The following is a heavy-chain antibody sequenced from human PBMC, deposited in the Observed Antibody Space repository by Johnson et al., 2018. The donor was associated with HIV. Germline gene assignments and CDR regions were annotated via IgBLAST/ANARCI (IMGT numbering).Heavy chain of an antibody. CDR3: ARNDAVTGLKGAFDV. D-gene: IGHD6-19*01. CDR1: GFTFSSYA. CDR2: ISYDGSNE. J-gene: IGHJ3*01. Sequence: QVQLVESGGGLVQPGGSLRLSCEASGFTFSSYAMHWVRQAPGKGLEWVAVISYDGSNEFYADSVKGRFTISRDNSKNTLYLQMNSLRVEDTAVYYCARNDAVTGLKGAFDVWGQGTMVTVSS. V-gene: IGHV3-30-3*01.